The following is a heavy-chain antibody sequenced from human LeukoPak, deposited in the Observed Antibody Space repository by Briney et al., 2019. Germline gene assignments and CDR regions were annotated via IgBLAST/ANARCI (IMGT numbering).Heavy chain of an antibody. J-gene: IGHJ5*02. V-gene: IGHV4-59*01. Sequence: SETLSLTCTLSGGSISSYYWSWIRQPPGKGLEWIGYIYYSGSTNYNPSLKSRVTISVDTSKNQFSLKLSSVTAADTAVYYCARDRWYSSSWYWFDPWGQGTLVTVSS. CDR1: GGSISSYY. D-gene: IGHD6-13*01. CDR3: ARDRWYSSSWYWFDP. CDR2: IYYSGST.